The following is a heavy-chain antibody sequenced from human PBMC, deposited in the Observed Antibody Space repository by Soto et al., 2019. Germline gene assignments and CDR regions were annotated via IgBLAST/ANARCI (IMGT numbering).Heavy chain of an antibody. CDR2: IYTGGGT. CDR3: ARDGSGH. V-gene: IGHV3-66*01. Sequence: EVQLVESGGGLVQPGGSLRLSCAASGLTVSTNPMSWVRQAPGKGLEWVSVIYTGGGTHYADSVKGRFTISRDNSKNTVNLQMNSLSPEDTVVYYCARDGSGHWGQGTLVTVSS. J-gene: IGHJ4*02. CDR1: GLTVSTNP.